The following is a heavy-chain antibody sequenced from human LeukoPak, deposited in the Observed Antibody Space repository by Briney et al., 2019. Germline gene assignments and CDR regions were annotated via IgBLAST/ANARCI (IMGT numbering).Heavy chain of an antibody. J-gene: IGHJ4*02. V-gene: IGHV3-48*03. CDR1: RFTFRSYE. Sequence: PGGSLRLSCASSRFTFRSYEMHWVRQAPGKGLEWVSYISSSGSTMYYADSVKGRFTISRDNAKNSLYLQMSSLRAEDTAVYYCATLRPRQQLVVDHWGQGTLVTVSS. D-gene: IGHD6-13*01. CDR2: ISSSGSTM. CDR3: ATLRPRQQLVVDH.